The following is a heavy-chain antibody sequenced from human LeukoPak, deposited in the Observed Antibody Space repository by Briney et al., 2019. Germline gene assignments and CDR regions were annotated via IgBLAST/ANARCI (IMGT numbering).Heavy chain of an antibody. J-gene: IGHJ3*02. V-gene: IGHV3-30-3*01. D-gene: IGHD1-1*01. CDR3: ARDQDAIQLVAFDI. CDR1: GFTFSSYA. CDR2: ISYDGSNK. Sequence: GGSLRLSCAAPGFTFSSYAMHWVRQAPGKGLEWVAVISYDGSNKYYADSVKGRFTISRDNSKNTLYLQMNSLRAEDTAVYYCARDQDAIQLVAFDIWGQGTMVTVSS.